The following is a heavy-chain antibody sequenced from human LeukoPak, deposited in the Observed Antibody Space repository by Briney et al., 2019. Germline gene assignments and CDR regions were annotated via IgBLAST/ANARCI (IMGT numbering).Heavy chain of an antibody. D-gene: IGHD3-22*01. Sequence: GSSVKVSCKASGGTFSSYAISWVRQAPGQGLEWMGRIIPIIGTANYAQKFQGRVTITTDESTSTAYMELSSLRSEDTAVYYCASSKYYYDSSGRRQDAFDIWGQGTMVTVSS. CDR3: ASSKYYYDSSGRRQDAFDI. J-gene: IGHJ3*02. V-gene: IGHV1-69*05. CDR1: GGTFSSYA. CDR2: IIPIIGTA.